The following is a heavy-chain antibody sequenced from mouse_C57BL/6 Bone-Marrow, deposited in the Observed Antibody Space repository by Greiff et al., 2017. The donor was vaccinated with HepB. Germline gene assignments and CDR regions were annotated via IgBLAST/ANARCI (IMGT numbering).Heavy chain of an antibody. CDR3: ARCPLIYYYGYFDY. V-gene: IGHV1-81*01. Sequence: VKLQQSGAELARPGASVKLSCKASGYTFTSYGISWVKQRTGQGLEWIGEIYPRSGNTFYNEKFNGKATLTADKSSSTTYMELRRLTSEASAVYFCARCPLIYYYGYFDYGGQGTTLTVSA. CDR1: GYTFTSYG. D-gene: IGHD1-1*01. J-gene: IGHJ2*01. CDR2: IYPRSGNT.